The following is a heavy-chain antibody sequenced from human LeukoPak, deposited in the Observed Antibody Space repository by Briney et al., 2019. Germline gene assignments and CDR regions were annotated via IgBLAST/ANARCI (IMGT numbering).Heavy chain of an antibody. CDR2: ISATSTDI. J-gene: IGHJ2*01. CDR3: AKGMYASTWSDPYWYFDL. CDR1: GFTFNTYA. V-gene: IGHV3-21*05. Sequence: GGSLRLSCAASGFTFNTYAMNWVRQAPGKGLEWVSFISATSTDIYYADSVKGRFTISRDNAKNSLFLHMNTLRAEDSAVHYCAKGMYASTWSDPYWYFDLWGRGTLDTVSS. D-gene: IGHD6-13*01.